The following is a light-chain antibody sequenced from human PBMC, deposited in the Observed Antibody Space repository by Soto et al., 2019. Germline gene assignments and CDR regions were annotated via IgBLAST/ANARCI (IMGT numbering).Light chain of an antibody. CDR1: ISDVGGYNY. J-gene: IGLJ1*01. CDR3: SSYAGSSNV. Sequence: SVPTPPPSGCGSPGQSFAISCTGTISDVGGYNYVSWYQQHPGKAPKLMIYEVNKRPSGVPDRFSGSKSGNTASLAVSGLQAEDEADYYCSSYAGSSNVFGTGTKVTVL. CDR2: EVN. V-gene: IGLV2-8*01.